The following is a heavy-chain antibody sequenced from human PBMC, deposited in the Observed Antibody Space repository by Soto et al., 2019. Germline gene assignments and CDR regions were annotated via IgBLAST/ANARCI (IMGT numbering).Heavy chain of an antibody. D-gene: IGHD7-27*01. J-gene: IGHJ3*02. CDR1: GFTFSSYA. CDR3: AKDQGLWGGRDAFDI. CDR2: ISGSGGST. Sequence: GGSLRLSCAASGFTFSSYAMSWVRQAPGKGLEWVSAISGSGGSTYYADSVKGRFTISRDNSKNTLYLQMNSLRAEDTAVYDCAKDQGLWGGRDAFDIWGQGTMVTVSS. V-gene: IGHV3-23*01.